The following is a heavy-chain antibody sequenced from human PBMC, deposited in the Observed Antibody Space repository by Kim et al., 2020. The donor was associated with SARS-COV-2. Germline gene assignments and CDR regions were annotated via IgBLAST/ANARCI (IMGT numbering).Heavy chain of an antibody. V-gene: IGHV3-15*01. Sequence: GGSLRLSCAASGFTFSNAWMSWVRQAPGKGLEWVGRIKSKTDGGTTDYAAPVKGRFTISRDDSKNTLYLQMNSLKTEDTAVYYCTTYLPYYGILTGFPVDPWGQGTLVSVSS. CDR1: GFTFSNAW. J-gene: IGHJ5*02. CDR2: IKSKTDGGTT. CDR3: TTYLPYYGILTGFPVDP. D-gene: IGHD3-9*01.